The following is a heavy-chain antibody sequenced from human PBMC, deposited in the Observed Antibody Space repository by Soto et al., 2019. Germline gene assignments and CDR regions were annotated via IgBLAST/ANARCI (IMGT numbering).Heavy chain of an antibody. J-gene: IGHJ6*03. CDR2: MNPNSGNT. D-gene: IGHD2-2*01. CDR1: GYTFTSYD. CDR3: ARGRQLLEYYYYYYYMDV. Sequence: ASVKVSCKASGYTFTSYDINWVRQATGQGLEWMGWMNPNSGNTGYAQKFQGRVTMTRNTSISTAYMELSSLRSEDTAVYYCARGRQLLEYYYYYYYMDVWGKGTTVTVSS. V-gene: IGHV1-8*01.